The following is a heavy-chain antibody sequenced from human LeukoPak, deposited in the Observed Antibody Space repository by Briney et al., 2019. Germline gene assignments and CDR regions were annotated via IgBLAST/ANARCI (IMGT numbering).Heavy chain of an antibody. CDR2: ISGSGGST. V-gene: IGHV3-23*01. CDR3: AKDRLPTVDLVFDY. D-gene: IGHD5-18*01. J-gene: IGHJ4*02. Sequence: QPGASLRLSCAASGFTFSSYAMSSVRQAPGKGLEWVSAISGSGGSTYYADSVKGRFTISRDNSKNTLYLQMNSLRAEDTAVYYCAKDRLPTVDLVFDYWGQGTLVTVSS. CDR1: GFTFSSYA.